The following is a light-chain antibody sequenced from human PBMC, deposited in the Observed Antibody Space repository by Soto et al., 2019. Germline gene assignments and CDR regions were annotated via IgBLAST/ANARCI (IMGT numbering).Light chain of an antibody. CDR3: QQLSHYPYP. CDR1: YDISSS. Sequence: DIQLTQSPSFLSASVEDRVTITCRASYDISSSLAWYQQEPGKPPKLLIYGSSTLQTGVPSRFSGTGSGTKFTLTISSLQFGDFATYYCQQLSHYPYPFGQGTKV. J-gene: IGKJ2*01. CDR2: GSS. V-gene: IGKV1-9*01.